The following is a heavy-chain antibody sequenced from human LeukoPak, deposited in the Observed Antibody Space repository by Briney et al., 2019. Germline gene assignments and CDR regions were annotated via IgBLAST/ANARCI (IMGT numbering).Heavy chain of an antibody. CDR1: GFTFSSYW. V-gene: IGHV3-74*01. D-gene: IGHD5-12*01. J-gene: IGHJ4*02. CDR3: ARDSGYSSDDAY. Sequence: AGGSLRLSCAASGFTFSSYWMHWVRQAPGKGLVWVSRINSDGSSTSYADSVKGRFTISRDNAKNTLYLQMNSLRVEDTAVYYCARDSGYSSDDAYWGQGTLVTVSS. CDR2: INSDGSST.